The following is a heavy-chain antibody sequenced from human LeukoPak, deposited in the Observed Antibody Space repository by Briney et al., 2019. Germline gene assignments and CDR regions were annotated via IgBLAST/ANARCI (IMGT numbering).Heavy chain of an antibody. V-gene: IGHV3-23*01. J-gene: IGHJ4*02. CDR2: ISGGGGST. D-gene: IGHD5-12*01. CDR1: GFTFTSYS. CDR3: AKSVDIVATVSFDY. Sequence: GGSLRLSCAASGFTFTSYSMNWVRQAPGKGLEWVSTISGGGGSTYYADSVKGRFTISRDNSKNTLYLQMNSLRAEDTAVYYCAKSVDIVATVSFDYWGQGTLVTVSS.